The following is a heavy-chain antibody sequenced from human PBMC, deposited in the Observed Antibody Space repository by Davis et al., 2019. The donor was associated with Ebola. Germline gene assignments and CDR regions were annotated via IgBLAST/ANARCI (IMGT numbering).Heavy chain of an antibody. V-gene: IGHV4-59*08. CDR2: VHYSRGR. CDR1: GASISDFF. Sequence: PSETLSLTCSVSGASISDFFWTWVRQAPGKSLECIGYVHYSRGRDKNPSLRGRVTMSVDTSKNQVSLKLNSVTAADTAVYYCARYYETNGRHYTDVWGKGTTVIVSS. D-gene: IGHD3-22*01. J-gene: IGHJ6*03. CDR3: ARYYETNGRHYTDV.